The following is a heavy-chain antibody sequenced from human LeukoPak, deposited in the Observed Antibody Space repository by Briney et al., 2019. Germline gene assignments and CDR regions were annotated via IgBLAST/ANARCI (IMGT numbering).Heavy chain of an antibody. CDR3: VASTGWYLSGY. V-gene: IGHV3-7*02. J-gene: IGHJ4*02. Sequence: GGSLRLSCAASGFTFINHWMSWVRQAPGKGLEWVAIIKSDGLDKQYLESVKVRFTISRDNAENSLSLQMDSLRVEDTAVYYCVASTGWYLSGYWGQGPLVTVS. CDR1: GFTFINHW. CDR2: IKSDGLDK. D-gene: IGHD6-19*01.